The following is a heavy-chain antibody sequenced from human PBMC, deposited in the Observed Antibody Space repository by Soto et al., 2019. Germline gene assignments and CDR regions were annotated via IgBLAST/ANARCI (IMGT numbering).Heavy chain of an antibody. CDR1: GYTFTSYG. V-gene: IGHV1-18*01. Sequence: QVQLVQSGGEVKKPGASVKVSCKASGYTFTSYGITWVRQAPGQGLEWMGWISSYNGNTNYAQKLQDRFTMTTDTSTTTAYMELRNLRSDDTAVYYCARTRGGWGDYWGQGTLVTVSS. J-gene: IGHJ4*02. D-gene: IGHD6-19*01. CDR3: ARTRGGWGDY. CDR2: ISSYNGNT.